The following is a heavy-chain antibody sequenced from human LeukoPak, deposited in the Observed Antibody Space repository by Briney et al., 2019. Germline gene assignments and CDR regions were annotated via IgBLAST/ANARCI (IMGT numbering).Heavy chain of an antibody. CDR1: GGTFSSYA. CDR3: AREYSSPPTDYYYYGMDV. V-gene: IGHV1-69*01. Sequence: GSSVKVSCKASGGTFSSYAINWVRRAPGQGLEWMGGIIPIFGTANFAQKFQDRVTIIADESTSTAYMELSSLRSEDTAVYYCAREYSSPPTDYYYYGMDVWGQGTTVTVSS. D-gene: IGHD6-13*01. CDR2: IIPIFGTA. J-gene: IGHJ6*02.